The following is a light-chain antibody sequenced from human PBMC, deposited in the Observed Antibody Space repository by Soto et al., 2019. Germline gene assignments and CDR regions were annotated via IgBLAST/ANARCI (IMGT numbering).Light chain of an antibody. Sequence: DSVMAQPPLSLSITPGQPASIACKSSQILLDSDGKTYLYWYLQKLGQPPQLVLYEVSIRFSGVPDRFSGRGSGIDFTLTIRRVEAADGGVYYGMQSTPLPGTLGQGTKVDIK. CDR3: MQSTPLPGT. V-gene: IGKV2D-29*01. J-gene: IGKJ1*01. CDR2: EVS. CDR1: QILLDSDGKTY.